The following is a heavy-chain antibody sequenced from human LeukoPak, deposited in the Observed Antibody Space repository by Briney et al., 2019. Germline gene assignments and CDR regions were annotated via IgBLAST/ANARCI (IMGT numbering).Heavy chain of an antibody. Sequence: SETLSLTCTVSGGSISSYYWSWIRQPPGKGLEWIGYIYYSGSTNYNPSLKSRVTISVDTSKNQFSLKLSSETAADTAVYYCARDRTGYCSSTSCYGVYGMDVWGQGTTVTVSS. CDR3: ARDRTGYCSSTSCYGVYGMDV. V-gene: IGHV4-59*01. CDR2: IYYSGST. J-gene: IGHJ6*02. CDR1: GGSISSYY. D-gene: IGHD2-2*03.